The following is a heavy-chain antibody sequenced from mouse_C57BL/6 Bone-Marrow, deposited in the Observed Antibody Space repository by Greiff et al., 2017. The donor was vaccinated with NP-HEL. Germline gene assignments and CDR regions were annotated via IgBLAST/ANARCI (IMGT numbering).Heavy chain of an antibody. J-gene: IGHJ2*01. V-gene: IGHV2-9-1*01. CDR1: GFSLTSYA. Sequence: VKVEESGPGLVAPSQSLSITCTVSGFSLTSYAISWVRQPPGKGLEWLGVIWTGGGTNYNSALKSRLSISKDNSKSQVFLKMNSLQTDDTARYYCARNDDGYSLYYFDYWGQGTTLTVSS. CDR2: IWTGGGT. CDR3: ARNDDGYSLYYFDY. D-gene: IGHD2-3*01.